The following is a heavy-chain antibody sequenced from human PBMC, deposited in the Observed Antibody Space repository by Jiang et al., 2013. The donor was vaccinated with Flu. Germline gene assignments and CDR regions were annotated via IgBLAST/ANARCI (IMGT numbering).Heavy chain of an antibody. J-gene: IGHJ6*02. D-gene: IGHD3-10*01. CDR3: ARDPEYGSGSYYINYYGMDV. CDR1: GGPISSSNW. Sequence: GPGLVKPSGTLSLTCAVSGGPISSSNWWSWVRQPPGKGLEWIGEIYHSGSTNYNPSLKSRVTISVDKSKNQFSLKLSSVTAADTAVYYCARDPEYGSGSYYINYYGMDVWGQGTTVTVSS. V-gene: IGHV4-4*02. CDR2: IYHSGST.